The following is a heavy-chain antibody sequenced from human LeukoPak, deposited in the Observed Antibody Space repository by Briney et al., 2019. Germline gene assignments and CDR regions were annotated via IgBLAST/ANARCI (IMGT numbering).Heavy chain of an antibody. Sequence: GASVKVSCKASGYTFSSYGITWVRQAPGQGLEWMGWISAYNGNTNYEQKIRGRVTMTTDTSTSTGYMELRSLRSDDTAVYYCARAGHRGYSYGYEDYWGQGTLVTVSS. J-gene: IGHJ4*02. CDR3: ARAGHRGYSYGYEDY. D-gene: IGHD5-18*01. V-gene: IGHV1-18*04. CDR1: GYTFSSYG. CDR2: ISAYNGNT.